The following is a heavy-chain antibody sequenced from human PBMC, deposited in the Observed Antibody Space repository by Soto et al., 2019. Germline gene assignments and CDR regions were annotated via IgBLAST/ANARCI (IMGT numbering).Heavy chain of an antibody. CDR1: GASISGVY. V-gene: IGHV4-4*07. J-gene: IGHJ5*02. CDR2: IYATGTT. CDR3: VRDGTQPLRDWSDP. D-gene: IGHD3-16*01. Sequence: PSETLSLTCTVSGASISGVYWSWIRKSAGKGVEWIGRIYATGTTDYNPALERRVMMSVDTSKKRFALTCMSVTAPDTAVYYCVRDGTQPLRDWSDPWGEGISVTVSS.